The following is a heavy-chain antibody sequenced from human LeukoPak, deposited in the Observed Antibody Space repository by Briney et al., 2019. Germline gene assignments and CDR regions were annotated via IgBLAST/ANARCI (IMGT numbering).Heavy chain of an antibody. Sequence: SETLSLTCVVSGDAISSGNYWGWLRQPPEKGLEWIGNIHHSGYTNYNPSLKSRVTISVDTSKNQFSLKMKSVTAADTAVYYCARMGSDYWGQGTLVTVSS. J-gene: IGHJ4*02. V-gene: IGHV4-38-2*01. D-gene: IGHD3-16*01. CDR2: IHHSGYT. CDR3: ARMGSDY. CDR1: GDAISSGNY.